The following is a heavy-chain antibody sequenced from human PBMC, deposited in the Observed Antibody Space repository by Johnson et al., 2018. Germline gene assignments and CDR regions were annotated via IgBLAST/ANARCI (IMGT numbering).Heavy chain of an antibody. CDR3: GRGGGGQRGPYGLDV. CDR1: GFSFSSYW. CDR2: INSDSSVK. D-gene: IGHD3-16*01. Sequence: VQLVQSGGGLIQPGGSLRVSCAASGFSFSSYWMHWVRQAPGKELVWVSRINSDSSVKNYADYVKGRFTISRDNAKNTLYLQMNNLRGDDTAVYYCGRGGGGQRGPYGLDVWGQGTTVIVSS. V-gene: IGHV3-74*02. J-gene: IGHJ6*02.